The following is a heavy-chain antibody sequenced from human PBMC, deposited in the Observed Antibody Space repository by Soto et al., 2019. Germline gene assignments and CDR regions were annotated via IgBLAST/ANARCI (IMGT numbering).Heavy chain of an antibody. CDR1: GFRFSGYG. D-gene: IGHD3-9*01. V-gene: IGHV3-30*18. CDR2: ISGDGSKK. J-gene: IGHJ5*02. CDR3: DQDRERAQTNDWPKGP. Sequence: GGSLRLSCAVSGFRFSGYGMHWVRQAPGKGLEWLAAISGDGSKKYFGDSVKGRFTISRDNSKNTLDLQINSLRAEDTAVYYCDQDRERAQTNDWPKGPWGQGTQVTVSS.